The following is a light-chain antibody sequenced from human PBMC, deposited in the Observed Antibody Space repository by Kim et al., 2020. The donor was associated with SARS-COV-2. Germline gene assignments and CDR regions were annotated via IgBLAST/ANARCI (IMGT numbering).Light chain of an antibody. V-gene: IGLV1-40*01. CDR1: TSCIGEACD. CDR3: QSYDNSLSGYV. J-gene: IGLJ1*01. Sequence: TIPCTGSTSCIGEACDVHWYQQVPGTAPKLLIYGNRHRPSGVPDRFSGSKSGTSASLAITGLKAEDEADYYCQSYDNSLSGYVFGTGTKVTVL. CDR2: GNR.